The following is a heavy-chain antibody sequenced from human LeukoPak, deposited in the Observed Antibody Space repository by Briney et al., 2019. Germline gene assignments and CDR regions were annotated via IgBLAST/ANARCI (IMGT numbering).Heavy chain of an antibody. CDR2: ISYIGST. CDR3: ARDLVTVTKGFDI. J-gene: IGHJ3*02. CDR1: AASFSSHY. Sequence: PSETLSLTRAVSAASFSSHYWTWIRQSPGKGLEWIGYISYIGSTNYNPSLKSRVTISIDTSRNQFSLKLRSVTAADTAVYYCARDLVTVTKGFDIWGQGTMVSVSS. D-gene: IGHD4-17*01. V-gene: IGHV4-59*11.